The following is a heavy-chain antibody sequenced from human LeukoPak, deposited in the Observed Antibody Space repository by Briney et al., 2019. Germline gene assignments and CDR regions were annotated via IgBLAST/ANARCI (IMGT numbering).Heavy chain of an antibody. CDR3: ARDGGSSGRYEGYYFDY. Sequence: ASVKVSCKASGYTFTGYYMHWVRQAPGQGLEWMGWINPNSGGTNYAQKFQGRVTMTRDTSISTAYMELSRLRSDDTAVYYCARDGGSSGRYEGYYFDYWGQGTLVTVSS. V-gene: IGHV1-2*02. D-gene: IGHD6-19*01. J-gene: IGHJ4*02. CDR1: GYTFTGYY. CDR2: INPNSGGT.